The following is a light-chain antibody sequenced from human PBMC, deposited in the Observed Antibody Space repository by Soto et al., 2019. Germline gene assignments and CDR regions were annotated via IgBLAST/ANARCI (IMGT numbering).Light chain of an antibody. CDR2: GSS. CDR3: QQCNNWPPWT. Sequence: EIVMTQSPATLSVSPGERATLSCRASQSVSSNLAWYQQKPGQAPRLLIYGSSTRATCIPATFSGSGSGTEFTLTIRSLQSEDVAVYYCQQCNNWPPWTFGQGNKVEIK. V-gene: IGKV3-15*01. CDR1: QSVSSN. J-gene: IGKJ1*01.